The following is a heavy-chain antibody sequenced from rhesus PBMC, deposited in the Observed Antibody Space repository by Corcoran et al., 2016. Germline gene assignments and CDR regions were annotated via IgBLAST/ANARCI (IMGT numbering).Heavy chain of an antibody. J-gene: IGHJ4*01. Sequence: EVQLVESGGGLVQPGGSLRLSCAASGFTFSDHYIDWVRPAPGTGLEWVSSISGSSSRTYYPDSVKGRFTISRDNAKNTLYLQMNSPRAEDTAVYYCAREDSYSYFDYWGQGVLVTVSS. V-gene: IGHV3-37*01. CDR2: ISGSSSRT. D-gene: IGHD5-36*02. CDR1: GFTFSDHY. CDR3: AREDSYSYFDY.